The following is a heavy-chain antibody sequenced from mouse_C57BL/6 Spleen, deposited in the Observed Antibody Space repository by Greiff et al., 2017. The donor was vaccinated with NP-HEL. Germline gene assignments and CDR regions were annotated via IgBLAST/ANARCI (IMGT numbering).Heavy chain of an antibody. V-gene: IGHV1-50*01. J-gene: IGHJ2*01. Sequence: VQLQQSGAELVKPGASVKLSCKASGYTFTSYWMQWVNQRPGQGLEWIGEIDPSDSYTNYNQKFKGKATLTVDTSSSTAYMQLSSLTSEDSAVYYCASPRGSRDWGQGTTLTVSS. CDR1: GYTFTSYW. D-gene: IGHD1-1*01. CDR2: IDPSDSYT. CDR3: ASPRGSRD.